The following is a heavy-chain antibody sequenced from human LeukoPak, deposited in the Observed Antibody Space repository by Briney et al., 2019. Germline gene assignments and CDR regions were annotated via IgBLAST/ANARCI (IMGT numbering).Heavy chain of an antibody. J-gene: IGHJ4*02. Sequence: GASVKVSCKASGYTFTSYYMHWVRQAPGQGLEWMGIINPSGGSTSYAQKFQGRVTMTRDMSTSTVYMALTRLRSDDTAVYYCARATYYYDSSGYWALDYWGQGTLVTVSS. CDR2: INPSGGST. V-gene: IGHV1-46*01. D-gene: IGHD3-22*01. CDR3: ARATYYYDSSGYWALDY. CDR1: GYTFTSYY.